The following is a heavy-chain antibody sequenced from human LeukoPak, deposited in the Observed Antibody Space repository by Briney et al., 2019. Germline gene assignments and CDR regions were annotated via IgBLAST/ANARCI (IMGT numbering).Heavy chain of an antibody. CDR1: GFRFSDSG. V-gene: IGHV3-66*01. CDR2: IYSGGST. J-gene: IGHJ3*02. D-gene: IGHD3-10*01. CDR3: ARGFGELVSEDDAFDI. Sequence: PGGSLRLSCAASGFRFSDSGMNWVRQAPGKGLEWVSVIYSGGSTYYADSVKGRFTISRDNSKNTLYLQMNSLRAEDTAVYYCARGFGELVSEDDAFDIWGQGTMVTVSS.